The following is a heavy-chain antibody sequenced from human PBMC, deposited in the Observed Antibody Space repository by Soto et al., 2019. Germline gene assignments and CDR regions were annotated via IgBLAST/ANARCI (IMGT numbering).Heavy chain of an antibody. CDR3: ARGFDSSGYLDY. V-gene: IGHV4-61*01. D-gene: IGHD3-22*01. J-gene: IGHJ4*02. Sequence: PSETLSLTCTVSGGSVRRGSYYWSWIRQPPGKGLEWIGYIHYSGSTNYNPSLKSRVTIAVDTSKNQFSLKLSSVTAADTAVYYCARGFDSSGYLDYWGQGTLVTVS. CDR2: IHYSGST. CDR1: GGSVRRGSYY.